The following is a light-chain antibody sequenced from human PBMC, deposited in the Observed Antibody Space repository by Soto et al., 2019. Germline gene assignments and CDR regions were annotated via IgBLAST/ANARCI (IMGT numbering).Light chain of an antibody. V-gene: IGKV3-11*01. J-gene: IGKJ1*01. Sequence: EIVLTQSPSTLSVSQGERATLSCRASHFISNYLACYQHNPGQSPRLLIYNASPRATGLPARFSGSGSGTDFTLTISRLEPQDFAVYYCQQYGISPRTFGQRTKV. CDR2: NAS. CDR1: HFISNY. CDR3: QQYGISPRT.